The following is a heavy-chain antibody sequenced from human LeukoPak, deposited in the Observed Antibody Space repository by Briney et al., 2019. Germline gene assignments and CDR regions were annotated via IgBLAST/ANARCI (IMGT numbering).Heavy chain of an antibody. D-gene: IGHD6-13*01. CDR3: ARGSGDYFGLFRRMVSSSWFDY. CDR2: INHSGST. J-gene: IGHJ4*02. CDR1: GGSFSGYY. Sequence: SETLSLTCAVYGGSFSGYYWSWIRQPPGKGLEWIGEINHSGSTNYNPSLKSRVTISVDTSKNQFSLKLSSVTAADTAVYYCARGSGDYFGLFRRMVSSSWFDYWGQGTLVTVSS. V-gene: IGHV4-34*01.